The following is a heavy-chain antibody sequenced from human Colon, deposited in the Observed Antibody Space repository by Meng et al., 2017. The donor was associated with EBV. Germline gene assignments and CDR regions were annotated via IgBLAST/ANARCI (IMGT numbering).Heavy chain of an antibody. Sequence: VPVKEGGEGVLQPSEPLTLTCTVYGGPFSGFYWTWIRQSPGKGLEWIGEIDDSGNIIYNPSLKSRVTISGDTSKNQFSLNVSSVTAADTAVYYYARSRWLLLQLWGQGTLVTVSS. CDR1: GGPFSGFY. V-gene: IGHV4-34*01. J-gene: IGHJ4*02. D-gene: IGHD3-22*01. CDR2: IDDSGNI. CDR3: ARSRWLLLQL.